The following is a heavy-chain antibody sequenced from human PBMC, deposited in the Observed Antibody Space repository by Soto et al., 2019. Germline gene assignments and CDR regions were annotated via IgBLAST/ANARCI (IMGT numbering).Heavy chain of an antibody. CDR2: INPNGGST. J-gene: IGHJ4*02. V-gene: IGHV1-46*01. CDR3: ARAGYCSGGTCFHGNCDY. D-gene: IGHD2-15*01. CDR1: GYTFTTYY. Sequence: QVPLVQSGAEVKRPGASVKVSCKASGYTFTTYYMHWVRQAPGQGLEWLGIINPNGGSTTYAQKFQGRVTMTRDTSTSTVYLELSSLRSEDTAVYYCARAGYCSGGTCFHGNCDYWGQGTLVTVSA.